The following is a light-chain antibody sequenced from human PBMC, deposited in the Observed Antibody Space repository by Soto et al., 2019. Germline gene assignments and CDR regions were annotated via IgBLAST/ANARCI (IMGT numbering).Light chain of an antibody. CDR1: SSDVGRYNY. V-gene: IGLV2-14*01. J-gene: IGLJ2*01. CDR3: KSFTATNTLV. CDR2: EVT. Sequence: QSALAQPASVSASPGQSITISCTGTSSDVGRYNYVSWYQHHPGKAPKLLIYEVTHRPSGVSNRFSASKPGNMASLTISGVQPEDEADYYCKSFTATNTLVFGGGTKLTVL.